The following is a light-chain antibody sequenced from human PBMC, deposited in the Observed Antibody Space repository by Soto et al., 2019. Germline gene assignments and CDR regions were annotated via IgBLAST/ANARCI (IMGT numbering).Light chain of an antibody. J-gene: IGKJ4*01. Sequence: EIVLTQSPGTLSLSPGERATLSCRASQSVSSSYLAWYQQKPGQAPRLLIYGASSRATGIPDRFSGRGSGTDFPLTISRLETEDFAVYYCQQYGSSPFTFGGGTKVEIK. V-gene: IGKV3-20*01. CDR2: GAS. CDR1: QSVSSSY. CDR3: QQYGSSPFT.